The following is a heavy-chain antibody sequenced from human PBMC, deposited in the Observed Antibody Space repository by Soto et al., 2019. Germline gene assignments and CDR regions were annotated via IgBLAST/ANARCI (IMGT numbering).Heavy chain of an antibody. CDR1: GFTFSSYA. D-gene: IGHD3-16*01. CDR2: ISGSGGST. Sequence: EVQLLESGGGLVQPGGSLRLSCAASGFTFSSYAMSWVRQAPGKGLEWVSAISGSGGSTYYADSVKGRFTISRDNSKNALYRPMNSLRAEGTGGYGCAAGGGGSQPDYWGQGTLVTVSS. V-gene: IGHV3-23*01. CDR3: AAGGGGSQPDY. J-gene: IGHJ4*02.